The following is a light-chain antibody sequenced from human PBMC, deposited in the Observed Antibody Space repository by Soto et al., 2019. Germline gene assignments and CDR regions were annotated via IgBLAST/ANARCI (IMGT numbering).Light chain of an antibody. CDR1: QSISSY. CDR3: QQYNSYST. J-gene: IGKJ1*01. CDR2: VAS. Sequence: DIQMTQSPSSLSASVGDRVTITCRTSQSISSYLNWYQHKPGKAPKLLIYVASSLESGVPSRFSGSGSGTEFTLTISSLQPDDFATYYCQQYNSYSTFGQGTKVDIK. V-gene: IGKV1-5*01.